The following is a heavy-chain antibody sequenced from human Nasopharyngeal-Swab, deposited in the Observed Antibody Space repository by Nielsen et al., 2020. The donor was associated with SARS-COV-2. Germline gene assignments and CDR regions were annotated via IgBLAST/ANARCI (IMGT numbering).Heavy chain of an antibody. CDR1: GYTFTSYG. CDR2: ISAYNGNT. V-gene: IGHV1-18*01. D-gene: IGHD4-11*01. CDR3: AVTTVTTSSYYYYYGMDV. J-gene: IGHJ6*02. Sequence: ASMKVSCKASGYTFTSYGISWVRQAPGQGLEWMGWISAYNGNTNYAQKLQGRVTMTTDTSTSTAYMELRSLRSDDTAVYYCAVTTVTTSSYYYYYGMDVWGQGTTVTVSS.